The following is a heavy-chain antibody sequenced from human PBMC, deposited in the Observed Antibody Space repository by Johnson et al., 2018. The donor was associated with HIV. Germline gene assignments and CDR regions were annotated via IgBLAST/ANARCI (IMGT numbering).Heavy chain of an antibody. CDR3: ARGGWGDAFDI. D-gene: IGHD3-16*01. Sequence: VQLVESGGGLVQPGGSLRLSCAASGFTVSSNYMSWVRQAPGKGLEWVSGINWNGGSTYYADSVKGRFTISRDNSKNTLYLEMNSLRAEDTAVYYCARGGWGDAFDIWGQGTMVTVSS. CDR1: GFTVSSNY. J-gene: IGHJ3*02. CDR2: INWNGGST. V-gene: IGHV3-66*01.